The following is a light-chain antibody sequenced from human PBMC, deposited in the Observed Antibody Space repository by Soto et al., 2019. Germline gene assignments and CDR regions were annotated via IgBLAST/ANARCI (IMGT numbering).Light chain of an antibody. V-gene: IGKV3-20*01. CDR2: GAS. Sequence: LTQSPGTLSLSPGERATLSCRASQSVSSSYLAWYQQKPGQAPRLLIYGASSRATGIPDRFSGSGSGTDFTLTISRLEPEDFAVYYCQQYGSPRFGGGTKVDIK. J-gene: IGKJ4*01. CDR3: QQYGSPR. CDR1: QSVSSSY.